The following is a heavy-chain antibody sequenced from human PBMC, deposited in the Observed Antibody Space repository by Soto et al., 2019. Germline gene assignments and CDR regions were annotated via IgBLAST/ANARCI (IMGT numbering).Heavy chain of an antibody. Sequence: SETLSLTCAVYGGSFSGYYWSWIRQPPGKGLEWIGEINHSGSTNYNPSLKSRVTISVDTSKNQFSLKLSSVTAADTAVYYCARGRGYSRERGPLWARGTWVTVS. CDR3: ARGRGYSRERGPL. CDR1: GGSFSGYY. D-gene: IGHD2-2*02. V-gene: IGHV4-34*01. CDR2: INHSGST. J-gene: IGHJ1*01.